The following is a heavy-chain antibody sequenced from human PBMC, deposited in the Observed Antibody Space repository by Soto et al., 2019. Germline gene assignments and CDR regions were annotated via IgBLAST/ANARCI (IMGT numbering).Heavy chain of an antibody. CDR2: IYYSGST. CDR1: GGSISSSSYY. CDR3: ARISVGSGGYDPYDYYYMDV. D-gene: IGHD3-10*01. Sequence: QLQLQESGPGLVKPSETLSLTCTVSGGSISSSSYYWGWIRQPPGKGLEWIGSIYYSGSTYYNPSRKSRVTISVDTSKNQFSLKLSSVTAADTAVYYCARISVGSGGYDPYDYYYMDVWGKGTTVTVSS. V-gene: IGHV4-39*01. J-gene: IGHJ6*03.